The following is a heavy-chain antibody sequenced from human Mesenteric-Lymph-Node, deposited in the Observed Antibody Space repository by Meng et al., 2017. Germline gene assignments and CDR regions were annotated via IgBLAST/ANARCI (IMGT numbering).Heavy chain of an antibody. V-gene: IGHV4-4*02. CDR1: GGSISSSNW. Sequence: QVQRQESGPGLVKPSGTLSLTCAVSGGSISSSNWWSWVRQPPGKGLEWIGEIYHSGSTNYNPSLKSRVTISVDKSKNQFSLKLSSVTAADTAVYYCARDSPTVWGSYRLPFDYWGQGTLVTVSS. CDR2: IYHSGST. J-gene: IGHJ4*02. CDR3: ARDSPTVWGSYRLPFDY. D-gene: IGHD3-16*02.